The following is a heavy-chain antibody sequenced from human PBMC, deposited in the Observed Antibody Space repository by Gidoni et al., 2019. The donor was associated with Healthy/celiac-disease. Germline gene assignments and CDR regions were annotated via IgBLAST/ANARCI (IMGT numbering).Heavy chain of an antibody. J-gene: IGHJ3*02. CDR2: ISSSSSYI. V-gene: IGHV3-21*01. D-gene: IGHD1-26*01. Sequence: EVQLVESGGGLVKPGGSLRPPCAASGFTFSIHRMNWVRQAPGKWLEWVSSISSSSSYIYYADSVMGRFTISRDNAKNSLYLQMNSLRAEDTAVYYCARNAEPSSGSLLLDAFDIWGQGTMVTVSS. CDR3: ARNAEPSSGSLLLDAFDI. CDR1: GFTFSIHR.